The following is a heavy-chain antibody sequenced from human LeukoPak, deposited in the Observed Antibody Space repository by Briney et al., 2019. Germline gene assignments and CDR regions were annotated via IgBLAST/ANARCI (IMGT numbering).Heavy chain of an antibody. J-gene: IGHJ3*02. D-gene: IGHD3-22*01. Sequence: GGSLRLSCAASGLTVSSNYMSWVRQAPGKGLEWVSVVYSGGSTYQPDSVKGRFSITRDNSKNMLYLQMNSLRAEDTAVYYCARVSSDYYLAFDIWGQGTMVTVSS. V-gene: IGHV3-53*01. CDR3: ARVSSDYYLAFDI. CDR2: VYSGGST. CDR1: GLTVSSNY.